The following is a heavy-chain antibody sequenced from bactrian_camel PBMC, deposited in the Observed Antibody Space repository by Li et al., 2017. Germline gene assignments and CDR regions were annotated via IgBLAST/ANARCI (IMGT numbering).Heavy chain of an antibody. Sequence: QVQLVESGGGSALAGGSVRLSCTASGYTFNTYSWFRQAPGKEREGVAAIDTGDGNTYYLNSVEGRFTISHDNAKNTLYLQMNSLKPEDTAIYYCAAAKGIPDLLRGGYLSARSYNYWGRGTQVTVS. J-gene: IGHJ4*01. CDR1: GYTFNTYS. D-gene: IGHD3*01. V-gene: IGHV3S1*01. CDR2: IDTGDGNT. CDR3: AAAKGIPDLLRGGYLSARSYNY.